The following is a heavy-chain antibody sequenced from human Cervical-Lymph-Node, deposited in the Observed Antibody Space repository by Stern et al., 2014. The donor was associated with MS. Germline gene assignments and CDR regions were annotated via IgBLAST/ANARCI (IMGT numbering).Heavy chain of an antibody. CDR1: GGAFSRYA. D-gene: IGHD1-26*01. V-gene: IGHV1-69*06. CDR2: FIPIFGTT. Sequence: VHLVESGAEVKKAGSSVKVSCKASGGAFSRYAISWVRQAPGQGLEWMGGFIPIFGTTNFAQKFQDRVRITADKSTSTAYMELSSLRSEDTAVYYCATYSGTFYFEYWGQGTLVTVSS. J-gene: IGHJ4*02. CDR3: ATYSGTFYFEY.